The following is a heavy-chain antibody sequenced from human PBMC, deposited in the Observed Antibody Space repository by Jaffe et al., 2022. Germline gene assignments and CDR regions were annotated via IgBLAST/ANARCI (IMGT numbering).Heavy chain of an antibody. D-gene: IGHD1-26*01. CDR3: VRPTRYSGSYVSAFDI. CDR1: GYSFTSYW. V-gene: IGHV5-51*03. J-gene: IGHJ3*02. CDR2: IYPGDSDT. Sequence: EVQLVQSGAEVKKPGESLKISCKGSGYSFTSYWIGWVRQMPGKGLEWMGIIYPGDSDTRYSPSFQGQVTISADKSISTAYLQWSSLKASDTAMYYCVRPTRYSGSYVSAFDIWGQGTMVTVSS.